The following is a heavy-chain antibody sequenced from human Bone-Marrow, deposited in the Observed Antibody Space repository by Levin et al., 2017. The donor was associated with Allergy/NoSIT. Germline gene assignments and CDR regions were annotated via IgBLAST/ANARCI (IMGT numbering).Heavy chain of an antibody. CDR1: GGSIRTEGYY. CDR3: ARERVVPATGGRYFYMDV. J-gene: IGHJ6*03. CDR2: IFYTGAT. V-gene: IGHV4-31*03. Sequence: SSETLSLTCTVSGGSIRTEGYYWSWIRQHPGKGLEWIGYIFYTGATYYNLSLKSRATISVDTSKNQFSLRLSSVSAADTAVYYCARERVVPATGGRYFYMDVWGEGTTVTVSS. D-gene: IGHD2-15*01.